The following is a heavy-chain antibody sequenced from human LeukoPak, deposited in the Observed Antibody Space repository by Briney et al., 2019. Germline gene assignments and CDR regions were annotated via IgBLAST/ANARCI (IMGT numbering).Heavy chain of an antibody. J-gene: IGHJ5*02. CDR3: ARDYVGYSGYDSNWFDP. V-gene: IGHV4-34*01. CDR1: GGSFSGYY. CDR2: INHSGST. Sequence: SETLSLTCAVYGGSFSGYYWSWIRQPPGKGLEWIGEINHSGSTNYNPSLKSRVTISVDTSKNQFSLKLSSVTAADTAVYYCARDYVGYSGYDSNWFDPWGQGTLVTVSS. D-gene: IGHD5-12*01.